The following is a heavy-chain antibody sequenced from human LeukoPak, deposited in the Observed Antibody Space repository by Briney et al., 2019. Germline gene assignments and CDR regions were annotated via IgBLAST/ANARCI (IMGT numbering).Heavy chain of an antibody. CDR2: IWYDGSNR. CDR3: ARDSNTVTTWLDAFDI. J-gene: IGHJ3*02. V-gene: IGHV3-33*01. Sequence: GGSLRLSCAAPGFTFSSYGMHWVRQAPGKGLEWVAVIWYDGSNRYYADSVKGRFTISRDNSKNTLYLQMNSLRAEDTAVYYCARDSNTVTTWLDAFDIWGQGTMVTVSS. D-gene: IGHD4-17*01. CDR1: GFTFSSYG.